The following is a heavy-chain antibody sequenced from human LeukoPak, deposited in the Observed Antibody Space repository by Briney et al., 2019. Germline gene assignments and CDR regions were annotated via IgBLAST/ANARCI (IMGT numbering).Heavy chain of an antibody. J-gene: IGHJ6*03. CDR1: GFTVSSNY. V-gene: IGHV3-53*01. D-gene: IGHD3-3*01. CDR2: IYSGGST. CDR3: AIPPKHYDFWSGYYYTDV. Sequence: PGGSLRLSCAASGFTVSSNYMSWVRQAPGKGLEWVSVIYSGGSTYYADSVKGRFTISRDNSKNTLYLQMNSLRAEDTAVYYCAIPPKHYDFWSGYYYTDVWGKGTTVTVSS.